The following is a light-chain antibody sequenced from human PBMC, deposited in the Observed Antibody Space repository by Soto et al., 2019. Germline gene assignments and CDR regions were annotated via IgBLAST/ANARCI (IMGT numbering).Light chain of an antibody. CDR2: GAS. V-gene: IGKV3-15*01. CDR1: QSISSD. J-gene: IGKJ2*01. CDR3: QQYNKWPPQYT. Sequence: EIVMTQSPATLSVSPGERATLSCRASQSISSDLAWYQQKPGQAPRVLIYGASTRATDIPARISGSGSGTAFTLTISSLQSEDFAVYYCQQYNKWPPQYTFGQGTKLEIK.